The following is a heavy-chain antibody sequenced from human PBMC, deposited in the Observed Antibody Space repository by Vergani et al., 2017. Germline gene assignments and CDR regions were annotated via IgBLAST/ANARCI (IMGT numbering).Heavy chain of an antibody. D-gene: IGHD6-13*01. J-gene: IGHJ4*02. CDR2: ISGSGGSI. CDR3: AREQIAAAGTDFDY. V-gene: IGHV3-23*01. Sequence: EVQLLESGGGLVQPGGSLRLSCAASGFTFSSYAMSWVRQAPGKGLEWVSAISGSGGSIYYADSVKGRFTISRDNAKNSLYLQMNSLRAEDTAVYYCAREQIAAAGTDFDYWGQGTLVTVSS. CDR1: GFTFSSYA.